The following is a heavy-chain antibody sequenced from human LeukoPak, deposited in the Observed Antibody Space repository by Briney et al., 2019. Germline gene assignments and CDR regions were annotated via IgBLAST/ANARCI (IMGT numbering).Heavy chain of an antibody. CDR2: ISGSGGST. Sequence: GGSLRLSCAASGFTFSSYAMSWVRQAPGKGLEWVSAISGSGGSTYYADSVKGRFTISRDNSKNTLYLQMNSLRAEDTAVYYCAKGSAPYSSGWSDYWGQGTLVTVSS. D-gene: IGHD6-19*01. CDR3: AKGSAPYSSGWSDY. V-gene: IGHV3-23*01. CDR1: GFTFSSYA. J-gene: IGHJ4*02.